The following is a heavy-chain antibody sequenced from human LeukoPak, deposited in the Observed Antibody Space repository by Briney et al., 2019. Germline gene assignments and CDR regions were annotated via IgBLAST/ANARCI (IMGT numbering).Heavy chain of an antibody. CDR2: INPNSGGT. J-gene: IGHJ6*02. Sequence: GASVKVSCKASGYTFTGYYMHWVRQAPGQGLEWMGWINPNSGGTNYAQKFQGRVTMTRDTSISTAYMELSRLRSDDTAVYYCARVPEFHYYYGMDVWGQGTTVTVSS. CDR3: ARVPEFHYYYGMDV. V-gene: IGHV1-2*02. CDR1: GYTFTGYY. D-gene: IGHD1-14*01.